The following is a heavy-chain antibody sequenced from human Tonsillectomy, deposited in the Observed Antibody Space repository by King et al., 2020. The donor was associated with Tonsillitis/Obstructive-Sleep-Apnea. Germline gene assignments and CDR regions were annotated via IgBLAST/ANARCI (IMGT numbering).Heavy chain of an antibody. V-gene: IGHV5-51*01. CDR1: GYGFPSYW. D-gene: IGHD2-15*01. CDR2: IYPGDSDT. CDR3: ARPTGDCSGGNCYSDY. Sequence: FQLVQSGAEVKKPGESLRISCKGFGYGFPSYWIAWVRQMPGRGLEWMGIIYPGDSDTRYSPSFQGQVTISADKSIRTAYLQWNNLKTSDTAIYYCARPTGDCSGGNCYSDYWGQGTLFTVSS. J-gene: IGHJ4*02.